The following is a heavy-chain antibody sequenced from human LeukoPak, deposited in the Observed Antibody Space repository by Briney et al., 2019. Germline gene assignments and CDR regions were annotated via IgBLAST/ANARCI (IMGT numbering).Heavy chain of an antibody. V-gene: IGHV4-59*01. D-gene: IGHD3-10*01. Sequence: SETPSLTCTVSGYSISTYYWSWIRQPPGKGLEWIGYIYYRVTSDYNPSPKNRVTMSVDMSTRHISLKLSSVTAADTAVYYCATAVGGDGSGSLWGQGTLVTVSS. CDR3: ATAVGGDGSGSL. CDR2: IYYRVTS. CDR1: GYSISTYY. J-gene: IGHJ4*02.